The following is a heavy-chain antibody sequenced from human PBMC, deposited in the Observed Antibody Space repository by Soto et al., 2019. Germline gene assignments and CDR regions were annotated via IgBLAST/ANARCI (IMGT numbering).Heavy chain of an antibody. J-gene: IGHJ4*02. Sequence: KTWGSLTLSCAASEFTVSDYYMSWIRKAPGKGLEWVSHSSSRSSYTNYADSVKGRFTISRDNAKNTLYLQMNRLRADDTAVYYCARDHSLGGYSYGNFDCWGQGTLVTVSS. CDR1: EFTVSDYY. CDR3: ARDHSLGGYSYGNFDC. D-gene: IGHD5-18*01. CDR2: SSSRSSYT. V-gene: IGHV3-11*06.